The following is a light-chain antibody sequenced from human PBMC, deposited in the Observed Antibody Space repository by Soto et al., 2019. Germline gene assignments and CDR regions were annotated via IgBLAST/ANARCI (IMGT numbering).Light chain of an antibody. CDR1: QSVAGTY. CDR2: RAS. CDR3: QQYGSSPVT. Sequence: EIVLTQSPGTLSLSPGERATLSCSSSQSVAGTYLAWYQQKPGQAPRLLIYRASSRDTGIPDRFSGSGSGTDFTLTISRLEPEDFAVFYCQQYGSSPVTFGQGTRLEIK. J-gene: IGKJ5*01. V-gene: IGKV3-20*01.